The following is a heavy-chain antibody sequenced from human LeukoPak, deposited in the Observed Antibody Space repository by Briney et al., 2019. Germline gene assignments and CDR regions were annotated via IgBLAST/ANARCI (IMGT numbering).Heavy chain of an antibody. V-gene: IGHV3-66*01. CDR3: ARSPLEVAGQNTFDY. CDR1: GFTVSSNY. Sequence: GGSLRLSCAASGFTVSSNYMSWVRQGPGKGLEWVSILYSGGSTYYADSVKGRFTISRDNSKNTLYLQMNSLRAEDTAVYYCARSPLEVAGQNTFDYWGQGTLVTVSS. CDR2: LYSGGST. D-gene: IGHD6-19*01. J-gene: IGHJ4*02.